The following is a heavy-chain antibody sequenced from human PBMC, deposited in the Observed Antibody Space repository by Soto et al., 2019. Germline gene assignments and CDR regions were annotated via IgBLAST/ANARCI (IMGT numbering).Heavy chain of an antibody. CDR1: PYPFSTYW. D-gene: IGHD3-22*01. Sequence: GESLNLSYKGSPYPFSTYWIAWVRQMPGKGLEWMGMIYPGDSDTKYGPSFQGQVTISADKSISTAYLQWSSLKASDTAIYYCAMLSRSDSNSAFDEWGMGYLVTV. J-gene: IGHJ4*02. CDR3: AMLSRSDSNSAFDE. V-gene: IGHV5-51*01. CDR2: IYPGDSDT.